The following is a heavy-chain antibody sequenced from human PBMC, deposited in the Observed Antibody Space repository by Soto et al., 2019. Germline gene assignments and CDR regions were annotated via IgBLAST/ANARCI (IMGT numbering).Heavy chain of an antibody. CDR1: GFSLTTSGVG. CDR2: IYWNGIE. V-gene: IGHV2-5*01. D-gene: IGHD2-2*01. CDR3: AHTRVPDTLDY. Sequence: QITLKESGPTLVKPTQTLTLTCTFSGFSLTTSGVGVTWIRQPPGKALEWLGLIYWNGIERYSPSLKSRLSLTKDTSKDPVVLTMTAVGPVDTATYYCAHTRVPDTLDYWGPGTRVTVSS. J-gene: IGHJ4*02.